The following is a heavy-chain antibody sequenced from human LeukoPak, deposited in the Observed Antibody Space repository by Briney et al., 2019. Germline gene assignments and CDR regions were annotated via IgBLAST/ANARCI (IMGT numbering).Heavy chain of an antibody. J-gene: IGHJ4*02. Sequence: PGGSLRLSCAASGFTFSSYAMHWVRQAPGKGLEWVAVISYDGSNKYYADSVKDRFTISRDNSKNTLYLQMNSLRAEDTAVYYCASSGFRQWLAPYYFDYWGQGTLVTVSS. CDR3: ASSGFRQWLAPYYFDY. V-gene: IGHV3-30*04. CDR1: GFTFSSYA. CDR2: ISYDGSNK. D-gene: IGHD6-19*01.